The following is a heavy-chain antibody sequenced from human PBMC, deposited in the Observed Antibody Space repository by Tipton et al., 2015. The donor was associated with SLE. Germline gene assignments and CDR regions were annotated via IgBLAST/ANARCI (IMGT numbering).Heavy chain of an antibody. CDR2: IYYSGST. Sequence: TLSLTCTVSGGSISSYYWSWIRQPPGKGLEWIGYIYYSGSTNYNPSLTSRVTVSVDTSKNQFSLKLSSVTAADTAVYYCARGNNWFDPWGQGTLVTVSS. V-gene: IGHV4-59*01. J-gene: IGHJ5*02. CDR1: GGSISSYY. CDR3: ARGNNWFDP.